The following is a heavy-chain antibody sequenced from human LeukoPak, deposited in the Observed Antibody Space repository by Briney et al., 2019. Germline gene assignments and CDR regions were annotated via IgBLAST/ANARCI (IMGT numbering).Heavy chain of an antibody. CDR2: ISSSGSTI. CDR3: AKDFSSGLFDY. CDR1: GFTFSSYE. Sequence: GGSLRLSCAASGFTFSSYEMNWVRQAPGKGLEWVSYISSSGSTIYYADSVKGRFTISRDNSKSTLYLQMNSLRAEDTALYFCAKDFSSGLFDYWGQGTLVAVSS. D-gene: IGHD6-19*01. V-gene: IGHV3-48*03. J-gene: IGHJ4*02.